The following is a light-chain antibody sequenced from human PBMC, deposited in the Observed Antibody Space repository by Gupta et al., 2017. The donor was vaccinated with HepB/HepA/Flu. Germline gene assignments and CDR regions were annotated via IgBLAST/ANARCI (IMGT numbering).Light chain of an antibody. CDR1: SSDILTYKY. V-gene: IGLV2-14*01. Sequence: QSALTQPASVSGTPGQSIPIFCPGTSSDILTYKYFSWYQQHPGKAPKVLSSDVSDRPSGVSDRFSGSESGDTAYLTISGLQAEDDADYYCSSYTSRSTVFGGGTKLTVL. CDR3: SSYTSRSTV. CDR2: DVS. J-gene: IGLJ3*02.